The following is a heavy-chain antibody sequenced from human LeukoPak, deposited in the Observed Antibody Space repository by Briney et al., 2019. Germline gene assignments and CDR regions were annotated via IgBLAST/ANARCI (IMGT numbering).Heavy chain of an antibody. D-gene: IGHD2-15*01. CDR1: GYIFTGYY. J-gene: IGHJ4*02. V-gene: IGHV1-2*02. CDR2: IDPNSGGT. Sequence: ASVKVSCKASGYIFTGYYMHWLRQAPGQGLEWVGWIDPNSGGTKYADNFQGRVTMTRDTSITTAHMELSRLRSDDTAVYYCARDDRRPRIFDYWGQGTLVTVSS. CDR3: ARDDRRPRIFDY.